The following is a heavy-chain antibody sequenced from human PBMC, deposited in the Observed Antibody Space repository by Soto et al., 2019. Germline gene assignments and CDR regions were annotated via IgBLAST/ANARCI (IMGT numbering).Heavy chain of an antibody. Sequence: GSLRLSCAASGFTVSNNYMSWVRQAPGKGLEWVSVIYTGGRTYYADSVKGRFTISRDNSKNTLYLQMNGLRAEDTAVYYCARDSGYYDSSGYLPYHYYAMDVWFQGTTVTVSS. CDR3: ARDSGYYDSSGYLPYHYYAMDV. J-gene: IGHJ6*02. D-gene: IGHD3-22*01. CDR1: GFTVSNNY. CDR2: IYTGGRT. V-gene: IGHV3-53*01.